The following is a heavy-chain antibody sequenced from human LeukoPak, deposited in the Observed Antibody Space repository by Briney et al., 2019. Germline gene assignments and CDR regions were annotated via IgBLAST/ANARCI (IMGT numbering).Heavy chain of an antibody. CDR2: IYYSGST. V-gene: IGHV4-59*01. CDR1: GGSISSYY. D-gene: IGHD3-16*01. CDR3: ARGVKYVYHFDY. J-gene: IGHJ4*02. Sequence: SETLSLTCTVSGGSISSYYWNWIRQPPGQGLEWIGYIYYSGSTNYNPSLKSRVTISIDTSKNQFSLKLSSVTAADTAVYYCARGVKYVYHFDYWGQGTLVTVSS.